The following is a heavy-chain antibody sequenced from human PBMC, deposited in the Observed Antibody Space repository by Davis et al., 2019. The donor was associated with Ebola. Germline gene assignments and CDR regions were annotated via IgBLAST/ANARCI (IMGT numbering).Heavy chain of an antibody. CDR1: RYTFTKYF. J-gene: IGHJ3*02. CDR2: IIPIFGTA. D-gene: IGHD1-26*01. V-gene: IGHV1-69*13. CDR3: ARTFGATTPAFDI. Sequence: SVKVSCKASRYTFTKYFTQWVRQGPGQGLEWMGGIIPIFGTANYAQKFQGRVTITADESTSTAYMELSSLRSEDTAVYYCARTFGATTPAFDIWGQGTMVTVSS.